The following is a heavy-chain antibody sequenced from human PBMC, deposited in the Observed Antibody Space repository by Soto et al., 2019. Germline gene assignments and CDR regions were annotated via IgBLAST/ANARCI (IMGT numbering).Heavy chain of an antibody. D-gene: IGHD3-3*01. CDR3: ARDPYDFWSGSIYSYATDV. CDR1: GGSISSYY. CDR2: IYYSGST. J-gene: IGHJ6*02. Sequence: SETLSLTCTVSGGSISSYYWSWIRQPPGKGLEWIGYIYYSGSTNYNPSLKSRVTISVDTSKNQFSLKLSSVTAADTAVYYCARDPYDFWSGSIYSYATDVWGPGPTVTVSS. V-gene: IGHV4-59*01.